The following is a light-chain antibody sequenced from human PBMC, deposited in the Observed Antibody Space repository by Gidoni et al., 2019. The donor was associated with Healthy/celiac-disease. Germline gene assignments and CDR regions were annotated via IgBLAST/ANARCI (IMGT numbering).Light chain of an antibody. CDR2: AAS. CDR3: QQSYSTPLT. V-gene: IGKV1-39*01. Sequence: DIQMTQSPASLSASVGDRVTITCRESQSISSYLNWYHQKPGKAPKLLIYAASSLQSVVPSRFSGSGSGTDFTLTISILQPEDFATYYCQQSYSTPLTFGGGTKVEIK. J-gene: IGKJ4*01. CDR1: QSISSY.